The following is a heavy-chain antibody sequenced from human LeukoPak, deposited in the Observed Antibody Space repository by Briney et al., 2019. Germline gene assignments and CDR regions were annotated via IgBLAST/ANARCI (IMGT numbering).Heavy chain of an antibody. J-gene: IGHJ6*02. D-gene: IGHD6-13*01. CDR2: IYTSGST. CDR3: ARSLPAAGTYYYAMDV. V-gene: IGHV4-4*07. Sequence: SETLSLTCTVSGGSISSYYWSWIRQAAGKGLEWIARIYTSGSTNYNPSLKSRVTMSVDTSKNQFSLKLNSVTAADTAVYYCARSLPAAGTYYYAMDVWGQGTTVTVSS. CDR1: GGSISSYY.